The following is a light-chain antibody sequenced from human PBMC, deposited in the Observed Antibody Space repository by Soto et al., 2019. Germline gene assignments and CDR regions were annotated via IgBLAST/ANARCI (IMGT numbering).Light chain of an antibody. CDR3: SSCAGFNKYL. CDR1: PSDVGGYIS. CDR2: EVN. V-gene: IGLV2-8*01. Sequence: QSALTQPPSASGSPGQSITISCTGTPSDVGGYISVSWYQQKPGKAPTLLIYEVNMRPSGVPDRFSGSKSGSTAFLFVSGLRTEDEADYYCSSCAGFNKYLFGTGTKVTVL. J-gene: IGLJ1*01.